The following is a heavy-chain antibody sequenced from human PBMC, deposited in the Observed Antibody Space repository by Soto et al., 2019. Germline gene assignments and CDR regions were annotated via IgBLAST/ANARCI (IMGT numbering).Heavy chain of an antibody. Sequence: PGGSLRLSCAASGFTFSSYSMNWVRQAPGKGLEWVAGISYDGSNKYYADSVKGRFTISRDNSKNTLYLQMNSLRVEDTAVYYCAKDIVRYTYGACDYWGQGALVTVSS. J-gene: IGHJ4*02. V-gene: IGHV3-30*18. CDR3: AKDIVRYTYGACDY. CDR1: GFTFSSYS. D-gene: IGHD5-18*01. CDR2: ISYDGSNK.